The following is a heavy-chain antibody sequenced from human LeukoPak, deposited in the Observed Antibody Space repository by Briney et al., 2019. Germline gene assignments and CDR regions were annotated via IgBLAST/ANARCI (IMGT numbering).Heavy chain of an antibody. CDR1: GLTVSSTY. V-gene: IGHV3-53*01. CDR2: IYSGGST. D-gene: IGHD2-15*01. CDR3: ATEHYGSLAG. J-gene: IGHJ4*02. Sequence: PGGSLRLSCAASGLTVSSTYMSWVRQAPGKGLEWVSVIYSGGSTYYADSVKGRFTISRDNSKNTLYLQMNSLRAEDTAVYYCATEHYGSLAGWGQGTLVTVSS.